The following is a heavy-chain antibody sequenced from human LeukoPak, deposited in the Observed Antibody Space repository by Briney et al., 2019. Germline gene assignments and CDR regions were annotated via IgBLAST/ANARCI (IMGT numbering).Heavy chain of an antibody. CDR2: IKQDGSEK. CDR3: ANTPAAYGDY. Sequence: GGSLRLSCAASGFTFSTYWMTWVRQAPGKGLEWVANIKQDGSEKYYVDSVKGRFTISRDDAKNSLYLQMNSLRAEDTAVYYCANTPAAYGDYWGQGILVTVAS. D-gene: IGHD3-16*01. CDR1: GFTFSTYW. J-gene: IGHJ4*02. V-gene: IGHV3-7*01.